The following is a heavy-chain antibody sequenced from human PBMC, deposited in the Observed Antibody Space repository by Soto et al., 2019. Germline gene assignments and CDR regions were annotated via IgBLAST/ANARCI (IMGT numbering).Heavy chain of an antibody. V-gene: IGHV3-23*01. CDR1: GFTFSSYA. CDR3: AKDNHLLLWFAESRPDINYYYGMDV. CDR2: ISGSGGST. D-gene: IGHD3-10*01. Sequence: GGFLRLSCAASGFTFSSYAMSWVRQAPGKGLEWVSAISGSGGSTYYADSVKGRFTISRDNSKNTLYLQMNSLRAEDTAVYYCAKDNHLLLWFAESRPDINYYYGMDVWGQGTTVNVSS. J-gene: IGHJ6*02.